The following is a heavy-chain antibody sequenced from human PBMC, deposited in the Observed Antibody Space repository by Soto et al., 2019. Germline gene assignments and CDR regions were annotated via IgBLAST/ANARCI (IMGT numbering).Heavy chain of an antibody. CDR2: IKSQAGGGTI. Sequence: EVQLVESGGGLVKPGGPPRLSCAASGSTFIYAWMDWVRQAPGKRMEWVGRIKSQAGGGTIDYAAPVKGRFTISRDDSKNTVYLQIDSQKTEDTAVYYCTHVFSVAHPYSYFWGQGTLVTVSS. D-gene: IGHD3-3*01. CDR1: GSTFIYAW. V-gene: IGHV3-15*07. CDR3: THVFSVAHPYSYF. J-gene: IGHJ4*02.